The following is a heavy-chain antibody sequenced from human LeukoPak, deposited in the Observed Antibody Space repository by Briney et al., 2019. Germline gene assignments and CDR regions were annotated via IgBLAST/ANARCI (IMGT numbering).Heavy chain of an antibody. Sequence: GPTLVKPTQTLTLTCTFSGFSLSTSGVGVGWIRQPPGKALEWLALIYWNDDKRYSPSLKSRLTITKDTSKNQVVLTMTNMDPVDTATYYCAHRLGKYSNSNWFDPWGQGTLVTVSS. D-gene: IGHD4-11*01. CDR1: GFSLSTSGVG. V-gene: IGHV2-5*01. CDR3: AHRLGKYSNSNWFDP. CDR2: IYWNDDK. J-gene: IGHJ5*02.